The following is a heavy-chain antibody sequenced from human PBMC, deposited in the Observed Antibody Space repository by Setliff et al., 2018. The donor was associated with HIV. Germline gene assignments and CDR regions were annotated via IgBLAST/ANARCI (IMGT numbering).Heavy chain of an antibody. V-gene: IGHV1-69*05. CDR2: IIPISGTA. CDR1: GGTFSNYG. CDR3: AGDFGGYCSSMSCPGLFDP. J-gene: IGHJ5*02. Sequence: GASVKVSCKASGGTFSNYGMSWVRQAPGQGLEWMGGIIPISGTANYAKKFQGRVTITTDESTSTAYMELSGLRFEDTAVYYCAGDFGGYCSSMSCPGLFDPWGQGTLVTVSS. D-gene: IGHD2-2*01.